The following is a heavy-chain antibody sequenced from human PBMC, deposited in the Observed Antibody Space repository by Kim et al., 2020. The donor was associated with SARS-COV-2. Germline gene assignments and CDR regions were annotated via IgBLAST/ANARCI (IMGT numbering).Heavy chain of an antibody. CDR3: AREGGTVGDNSDWMDA. CDR1: GDIFSDHA. Sequence: SVKVSCKASGDIFSDHAMSWVRQAPRQGLEWMGRITPNSGGANYAQKFQGRVTMTADRFTNTAYMELSGLRSEDTAVYYCAREGGTVGDNSDWMDAWG. CDR2: ITPNSGGA. D-gene: IGHD3-9*01. J-gene: IGHJ6*03. V-gene: IGHV1-69*04.